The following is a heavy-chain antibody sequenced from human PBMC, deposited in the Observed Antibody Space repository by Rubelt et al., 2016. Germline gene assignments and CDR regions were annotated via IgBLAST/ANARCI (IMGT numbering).Heavy chain of an antibody. D-gene: IGHD2-8*01. V-gene: IGHV4-39*01. J-gene: IGHJ4*02. Sequence: QLQLQESGPGLVKPSETLSLTCTVSGGSISSSSYYWGWIRQPPGKGLEWIGSIYYSGSTYYNPSLKGRGTISVDTSKNQLSLKLSSVTAADTAVYYCASGPGELYHALTGSLYFDYWGQGTLVTVSS. CDR1: GGSISSSSYY. CDR3: ASGPGELYHALTGSLYFDY. CDR2: IYYSGST.